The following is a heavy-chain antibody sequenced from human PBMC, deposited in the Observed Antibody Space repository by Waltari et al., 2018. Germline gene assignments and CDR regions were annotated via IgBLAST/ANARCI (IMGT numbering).Heavy chain of an antibody. Sequence: QVQLQESGPGLVKPSETLSLTCTVSGGAISSNYWSWIRQPPGKGLEWIGYIYYSGSTNYNPSLKSRVTISVDTSKNQFSLKLSSVTAADTAVYYCASGYSSSWYAFDIWGQGTMVTVSS. CDR3: ASGYSSSWYAFDI. V-gene: IGHV4-59*01. CDR2: IYYSGST. CDR1: GGAISSNY. D-gene: IGHD6-13*01. J-gene: IGHJ3*02.